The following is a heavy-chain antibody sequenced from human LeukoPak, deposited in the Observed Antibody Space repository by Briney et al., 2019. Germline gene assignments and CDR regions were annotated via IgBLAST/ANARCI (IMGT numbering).Heavy chain of an antibody. D-gene: IGHD4-23*01. CDR3: ARHVDYGGNSGSGWFDP. V-gene: IGHV5-51*01. J-gene: IGHJ5*02. CDR1: GYSFTSYW. CDR2: IYPGDSDT. Sequence: KPGESLKISCKGSGYSFTSYWIDWVRQMPGKGLEWMGIIYPGDSDTRYSPSFQGQVTISADKSINTAYLQWSSLKASDTAMYYCARHVDYGGNSGSGWFDPWGQGTLVTVSS.